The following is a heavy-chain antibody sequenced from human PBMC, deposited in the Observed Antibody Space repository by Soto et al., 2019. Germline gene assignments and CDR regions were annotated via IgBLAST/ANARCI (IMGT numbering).Heavy chain of an antibody. V-gene: IGHV3-74*03. D-gene: IGHD1-26*01. CDR3: SKDQERGSYDGGVDS. CDR2: INTDGSSI. CDR1: GFTFSNYW. Sequence: GGSLRLSCAASGFTFSNYWMHWVRHAPGKGLVWVSRINTDGSSITYADSVRGRFTISRDNAKNTLYLQMDSLRAEDTAVYYCSKDQERGSYDGGVDSWGRGTLVTVSS. J-gene: IGHJ4*02.